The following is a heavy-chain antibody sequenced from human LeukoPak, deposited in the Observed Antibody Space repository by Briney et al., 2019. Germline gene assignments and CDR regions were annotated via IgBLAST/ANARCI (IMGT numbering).Heavy chain of an antibody. CDR3: ARDRLLLMDTSMSYSYGMDV. D-gene: IGHD3-10*01. V-gene: IGHV3-30-3*01. J-gene: IGHJ6*02. CDR2: ISYDGNNK. Sequence: PGGSLRLSCVASGFTFSTYVMHWVRQAPGKGLEWVALISYDGNNKYYADSVEGRFTISRDNSKNTLYLQMNSLRVEDTAVYYCARDRLLLMDTSMSYSYGMDVWGQGTTVTVSS. CDR1: GFTFSTYV.